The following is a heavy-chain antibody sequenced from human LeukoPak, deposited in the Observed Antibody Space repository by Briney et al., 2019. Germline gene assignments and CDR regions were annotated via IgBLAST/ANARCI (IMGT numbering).Heavy chain of an antibody. Sequence: SETLSLTCTVSGSSISSSSYYWSWMRQPPGTGLEWIGYIYYSGSTNYNPSRKSRVTISVDTSKNQFSLKLSSVTAADTAVYYCARVEYGSGSYYGDSNWFDPWSQGTLVTVSS. CDR1: GSSISSSSYY. CDR3: ARVEYGSGSYYGDSNWFDP. V-gene: IGHV4-61*01. CDR2: IYYSGST. J-gene: IGHJ5*02. D-gene: IGHD3-10*01.